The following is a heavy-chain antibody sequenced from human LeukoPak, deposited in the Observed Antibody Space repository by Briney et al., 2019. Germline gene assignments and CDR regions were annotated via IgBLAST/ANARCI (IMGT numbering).Heavy chain of an antibody. D-gene: IGHD4-17*01. CDR3: ARNGDYSLDS. CDR2: TLHSGST. V-gene: IGHV4-34*12. Sequence: SETLSLTCAVYGGSFSAYYWSWVHQPPGKGLEWIGETLHSGSTSYNPSLQSRVTMSINTSKSQFSLRLTSVTAADTAIYYCARNGDYSLDSWGQGTLVTVSS. CDR1: GGSFSAYY. J-gene: IGHJ4*02.